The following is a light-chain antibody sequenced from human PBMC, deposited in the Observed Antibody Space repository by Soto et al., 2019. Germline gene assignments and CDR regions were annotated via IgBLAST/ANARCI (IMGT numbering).Light chain of an antibody. J-gene: IGKJ1*01. CDR3: QQYNNFWT. V-gene: IGKV3-15*01. CDR2: GAS. CDR1: QSVSSN. Sequence: EIVMTQSPATLSVSPGETATLSCRASQSVSSNLAWYQQKPGQAPRLLIYGASTRATDIPARFSGSGSGTEFTLTISSLQSEDFAVYYCQQYNNFWTCGQGTKVEIK.